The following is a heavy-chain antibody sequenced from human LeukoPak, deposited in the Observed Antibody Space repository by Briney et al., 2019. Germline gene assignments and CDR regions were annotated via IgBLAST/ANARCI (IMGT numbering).Heavy chain of an antibody. D-gene: IGHD2-15*01. CDR1: GGSISSSNYY. Sequence: SETLSLTCTVSGGSISSSNYYWGWIRQPPGKGLEWIGSIYYSGSTYYNPSLKRRVTIFVDTSKNQFSLKLSSVTAADTAVYYCARRATYCSGGSCYLYYFDYWGQGTLVTVSS. CDR2: IYYSGST. V-gene: IGHV4-39*01. J-gene: IGHJ4*02. CDR3: ARRATYCSGGSCYLYYFDY.